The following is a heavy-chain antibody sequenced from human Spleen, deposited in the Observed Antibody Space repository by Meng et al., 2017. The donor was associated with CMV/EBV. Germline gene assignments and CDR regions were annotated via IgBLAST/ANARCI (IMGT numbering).Heavy chain of an antibody. CDR1: GFPFSSYA. V-gene: IGHV3-23*01. CDR2: ISGSGGST. D-gene: IGHD2-2*01. J-gene: IGHJ4*02. Sequence: GGSLRLSCAASGFPFSSYAMHWVRQAPGKGLEWVSAISGSGGSTYYADSVKGRFTISRDNSKNTLYLQMNSLRAEDTAVYYCALGDIVVVPAQALGYWGQGTLVTVS. CDR3: ALGDIVVVPAQALGY.